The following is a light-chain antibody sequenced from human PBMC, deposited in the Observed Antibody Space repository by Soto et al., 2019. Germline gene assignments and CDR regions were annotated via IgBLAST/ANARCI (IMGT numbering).Light chain of an antibody. CDR1: QSINNR. CDR2: DAS. V-gene: IGKV1-5*01. CDR3: QQFIDGWT. J-gene: IGKJ1*01. Sequence: IQMTQSPSTLSASIGDRVTITCRASQSINNRLAWYQQMPGKAPNLLIYDASTLESGVPSRFRGSGSETEFTLNISGLQPDDFATYYCQQFIDGWTCGQGTKVEIK.